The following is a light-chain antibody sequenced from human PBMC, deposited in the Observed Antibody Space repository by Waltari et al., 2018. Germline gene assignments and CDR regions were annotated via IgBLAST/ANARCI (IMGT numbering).Light chain of an antibody. V-gene: IGKV1-39*01. CDR3: QQSYT. J-gene: IGKJ3*01. Sequence: DIRITRFPSSLLPSVETTIPITCRASQRISSSLNWYQQKTGNAPKVLIYAGSSLQSGVPASFSGSGSGTDFTLTISSLQPEYYATHYCQQSYTFGPGTKVDIK. CDR1: QRISSS. CDR2: AGS.